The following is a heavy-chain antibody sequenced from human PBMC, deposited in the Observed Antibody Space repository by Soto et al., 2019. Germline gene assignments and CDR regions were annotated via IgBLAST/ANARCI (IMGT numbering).Heavy chain of an antibody. CDR3: AKGDFYGSGSYYNY. D-gene: IGHD3-10*01. Sequence: QVQLVESGGGVVQPGRSLRLSCAASGFTFSSYGMHWVRQAPGKGLEWVAVISYDGSLKFYADSVKGRFTISRDNSKNTLYLQMNSLRPEDTAMYYCAKGDFYGSGSYYNYWGQGTLVTVSS. CDR1: GFTFSSYG. CDR2: ISYDGSLK. V-gene: IGHV3-30*18. J-gene: IGHJ4*02.